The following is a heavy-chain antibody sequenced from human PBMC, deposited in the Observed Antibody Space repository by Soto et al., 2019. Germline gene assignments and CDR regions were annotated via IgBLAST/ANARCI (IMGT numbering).Heavy chain of an antibody. V-gene: IGHV3-7*01. Sequence: EVQLVESGGGLVQPGGSLRLSCAASGFTFSSYWMSWVRQAPGKGLEWVANIKQDGSEKYYVDSVKGRFTISRENAKNSLYLQMNSLRAEDTAVYYCARDRSIVVVPAAIGYFDLWGRGTLVTVSS. CDR3: ARDRSIVVVPAAIGYFDL. CDR2: IKQDGSEK. CDR1: GFTFSSYW. D-gene: IGHD2-2*01. J-gene: IGHJ2*01.